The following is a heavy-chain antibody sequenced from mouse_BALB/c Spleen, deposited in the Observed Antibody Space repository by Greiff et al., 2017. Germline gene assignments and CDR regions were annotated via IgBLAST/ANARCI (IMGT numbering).Heavy chain of an antibody. CDR1: GYTFTSYY. D-gene: IGHD2-3*01. Sequence: QVQLQQSGAELVKPGASVKLSCKASGYTFTSYYMYWVKQRPGQGLEWIGGINPSNGGTNFNEKFKSKATLTVDKSSSTAYMQLSSLTSEDSAVYYCTRIGNDGYAYAMDYWGQGTSVTVSS. V-gene: IGHV1S81*02. CDR3: TRIGNDGYAYAMDY. CDR2: INPSNGGT. J-gene: IGHJ4*01.